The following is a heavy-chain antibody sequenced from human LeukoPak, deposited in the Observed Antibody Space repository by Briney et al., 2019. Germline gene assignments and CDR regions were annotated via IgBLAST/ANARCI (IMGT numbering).Heavy chain of an antibody. CDR1: GGSISSSNW. V-gene: IGHV4-4*02. CDR3: ARGGYSSSWHEH. CDR2: IDHSGST. Sequence: SETLSLTCAVSGGSISSSNWWNWVRQPPGNGLEWIGEIDHSGSTNYNPSLKSRVTISVDKSNNQFSLKLSSVTAADTAVYYCARGGYSSSWHEHWGQGTLVTVSS. D-gene: IGHD6-13*01. J-gene: IGHJ4*02.